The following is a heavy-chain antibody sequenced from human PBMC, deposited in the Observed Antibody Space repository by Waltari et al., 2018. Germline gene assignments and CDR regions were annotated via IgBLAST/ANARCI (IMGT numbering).Heavy chain of an antibody. CDR2: IYYSGST. V-gene: IGHV4-59*11. D-gene: IGHD1-26*01. CDR1: GGSISSHY. J-gene: IGHJ3*02. Sequence: QVQLQESGPGLVKPSETLSLTCTVSGGSISSHYWSWIRQPPGKGLEWIGYIYYSGSTNYNPSLKSRVTISVDTSKNQCSLKLSSVTAADTAVYYCARAFTGATHAFDIWGQGTMVTVSS. CDR3: ARAFTGATHAFDI.